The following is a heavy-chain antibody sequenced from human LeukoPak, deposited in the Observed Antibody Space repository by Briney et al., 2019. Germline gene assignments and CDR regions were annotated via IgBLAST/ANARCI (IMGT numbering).Heavy chain of an antibody. CDR3: ARARTRSMVTATDL. Sequence: SGESLKISCKASGYSFTTYWIGWVRQMPGKGLEWMGIIYPGDSGTRYSPSFQDHVTISVDKSITTAYLQWRSLKASDTAIYYCARARTRSMVTATDLWGQGTLVTVSS. CDR1: GYSFTTYW. J-gene: IGHJ4*02. V-gene: IGHV5-51*01. CDR2: IYPGDSGT. D-gene: IGHD2-21*02.